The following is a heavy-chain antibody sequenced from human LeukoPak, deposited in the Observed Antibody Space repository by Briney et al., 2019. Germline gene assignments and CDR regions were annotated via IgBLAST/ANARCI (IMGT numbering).Heavy chain of an antibody. D-gene: IGHD2-2*01. CDR3: AKEERDIVVVPAAKDY. Sequence: GGSLRLSCAASGFTFSSYAMSWVRQAPGKGLEWVSAISGSGGSTYYADSVKGRFTIFRDNSKNTLYLQMNSLRAEDTAVYYCAKEERDIVVVPAAKDYWGQGTLVTVSS. CDR1: GFTFSSYA. V-gene: IGHV3-23*01. CDR2: ISGSGGST. J-gene: IGHJ4*02.